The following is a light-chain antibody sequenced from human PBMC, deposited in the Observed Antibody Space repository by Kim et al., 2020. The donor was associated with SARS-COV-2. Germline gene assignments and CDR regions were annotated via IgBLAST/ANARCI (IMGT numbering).Light chain of an antibody. CDR1: QSIITY. CDR3: HQSYTTAWT. V-gene: IGKV1-39*01. J-gene: IGKJ1*01. CDR2: AAS. Sequence: ESVGDRVTITCRASQSIITYLNWYQQKPGKAPKLLIYAASHLQSGVPSRFSGSGSGTDFTLTISTLQPEDFATYYCHQSYTTAWTFGQGTKVDIK.